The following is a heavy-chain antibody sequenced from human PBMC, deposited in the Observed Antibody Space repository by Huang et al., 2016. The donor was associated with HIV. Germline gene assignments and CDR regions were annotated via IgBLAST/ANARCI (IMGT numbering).Heavy chain of an antibody. Sequence: EVQVMESGGGSVQPGGSLRLSCAASGFIFTKYWMTWVRQVSGKGLEWVASINREGNEKDYVDSVKGRFTISRDNTKNSVHVQMNSLRGEDTAVYYCGRDRTNFYDSSGYLGDIDYWGLGTLVTVSS. J-gene: IGHJ4*02. CDR3: GRDRTNFYDSSGYLGDIDY. V-gene: IGHV3-7*01. CDR1: GFIFTKYW. CDR2: INREGNEK. D-gene: IGHD3-22*01.